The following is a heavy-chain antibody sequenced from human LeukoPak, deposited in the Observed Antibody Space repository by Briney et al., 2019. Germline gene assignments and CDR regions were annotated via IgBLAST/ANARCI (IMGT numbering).Heavy chain of an antibody. V-gene: IGHV5-51*01. J-gene: IGHJ4*02. D-gene: IGHD3-22*01. CDR3: ARRSRXXXSNXXYDY. CDR1: GYSFTTYW. CDR2: IYPGDSDT. Sequence: GGSLRISCQVSGYSFTTYWIGWVRQMPGKGLEWMGIIYPGDSDTRYSPSFQGQVTISADKSISTAYLQWSSLKASATAVYYCARRSRXXXSNXXYDYWGQGTLVTVSS.